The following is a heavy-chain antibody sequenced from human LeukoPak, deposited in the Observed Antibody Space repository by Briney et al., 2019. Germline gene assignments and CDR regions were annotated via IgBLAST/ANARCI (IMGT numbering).Heavy chain of an antibody. J-gene: IGHJ4*02. D-gene: IGHD1-7*01. Sequence: AAVKVSCKASGYTFTSYDINWVRQATGQGLEWMGWMNPNSGKTGYAQKFQGRVTMTRDTSISTAYMELSSLRSEDTAVYYCARGSIRTRTFSDYWGQGTLVTVSS. CDR2: MNPNSGKT. V-gene: IGHV1-8*01. CDR1: GYTFTSYD. CDR3: ARGSIRTRTFSDY.